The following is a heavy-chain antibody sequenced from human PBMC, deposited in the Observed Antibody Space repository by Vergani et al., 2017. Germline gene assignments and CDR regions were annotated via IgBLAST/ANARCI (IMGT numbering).Heavy chain of an antibody. CDR2: IDHTGRP. CDR3: ARVNTETNGHLYYYNCMDV. D-gene: IGHD4-11*01. CDR1: GGSFTSYH. V-gene: IGHV4-34*01. Sequence: QVQLQQWGGGLLKPSETLSLTCVVNGGSFTSYHWTWIRQSPGEGLDWVGDIDHTGRPDYTPSLKSRLTMSGDKSRNQFSRTLNSVTATDTAISFCARVNTETNGHLYYYNCMDVWGQGTAVTVS. J-gene: IGHJ6*02.